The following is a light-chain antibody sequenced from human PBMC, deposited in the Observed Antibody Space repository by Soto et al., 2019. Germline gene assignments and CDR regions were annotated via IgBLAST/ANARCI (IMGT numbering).Light chain of an antibody. J-gene: IGLJ2*01. CDR3: SSYTGSTTLDVI. CDR1: SSDVGRYNY. CDR2: DVS. V-gene: IGLV2-14*03. Sequence: QSALTQPASVSGSPGQSITISCTGTSSDVGRYNYVSWYQQHPGKAPKLMTFDVSNRASGVSNRFSGSKSGNTASLTISGLLAEDEADYYCSSYTGSTTLDVIFGGGTKLTVL.